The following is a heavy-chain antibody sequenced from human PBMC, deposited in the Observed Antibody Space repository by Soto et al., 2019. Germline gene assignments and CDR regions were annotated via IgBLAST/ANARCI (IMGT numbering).Heavy chain of an antibody. Sequence: QVQLVESGGGVVQPGRSLRLSCAASGFTFSSYGMHWVRQAPGKGLEWVAVIWYDGSNKYYADSVKGRFTISRDNSKNTLYLQMTSLRAEDTAVYYCASEYCSGGSCYYYGMGVWGQGTTVTVPS. D-gene: IGHD2-15*01. CDR2: IWYDGSNK. CDR1: GFTFSSYG. CDR3: ASEYCSGGSCYYYGMGV. J-gene: IGHJ6*02. V-gene: IGHV3-33*01.